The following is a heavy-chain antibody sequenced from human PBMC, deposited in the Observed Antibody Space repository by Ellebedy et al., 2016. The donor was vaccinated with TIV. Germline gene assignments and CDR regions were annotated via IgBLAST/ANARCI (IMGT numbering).Heavy chain of an antibody. D-gene: IGHD5-24*01. CDR1: GYTFTSYG. CDR2: MNPNSGNT. Sequence: ASVKVSXXASGYTFTSYGISWVRQAPGQGLEWMGWMNPNSGNTGYAQKFQGRVTMTRNTSISTAYMELSSLRSEDTAVYYCARTQRRGRSYNWFNPWGQGTLVTVSS. CDR3: ARTQRRGRSYNWFNP. V-gene: IGHV1-8*02. J-gene: IGHJ5*02.